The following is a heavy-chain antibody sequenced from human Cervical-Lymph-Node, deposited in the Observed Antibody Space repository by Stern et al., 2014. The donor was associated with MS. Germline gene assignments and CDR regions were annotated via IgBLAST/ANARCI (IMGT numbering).Heavy chain of an antibody. CDR3: ARSRLPYSSGYLY. V-gene: IGHV5-51*03. CDR1: GSGDSFTSYW. J-gene: IGHJ4*02. D-gene: IGHD6-19*01. CDR2: IYPSDSDT. Sequence: EVQLVESGAEMKKPGESLKISCKGSGSGDSFTSYWIGWVRQMPGKGLEWMGSIYPSDSDTRYSPSFQGQFTMSADKSITTAYLQWSSLKASDTAMYYCARSRLPYSSGYLYWGQGTLVTVSS.